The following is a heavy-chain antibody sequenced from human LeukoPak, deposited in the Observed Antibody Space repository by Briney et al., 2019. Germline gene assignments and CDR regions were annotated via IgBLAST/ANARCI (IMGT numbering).Heavy chain of an antibody. CDR3: ARGRGLGELAVASFDS. CDR2: IKQDGSEK. J-gene: IGHJ4*02. Sequence: GGSLRLSCAASGFTFSSYWMSWVRQAPGKGLEWVANIKQDGSEKYYVDSVKGRFTISRDNAKNMLYLQMNSLRAEDTAVYYCARGRGLGELAVASFDSWGQGTLVTVSS. D-gene: IGHD6-19*01. CDR1: GFTFSSYW. V-gene: IGHV3-7*01.